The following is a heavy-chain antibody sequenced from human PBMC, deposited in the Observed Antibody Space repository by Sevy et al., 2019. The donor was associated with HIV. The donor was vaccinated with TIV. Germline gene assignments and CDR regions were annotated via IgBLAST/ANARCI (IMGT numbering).Heavy chain of an antibody. CDR2: IQSKIDGGTT. J-gene: IGHJ6*02. CDR1: GFTFTHAW. Sequence: GGSLRLSCAASGFTFTHAWMNWVRQAPGKGLEWVGRIQSKIDGGTTDFAAPVKGRFTISRDDSKNTVFLQMNSLKTEDAAMYYCTTSSHSPRVWPDFDPRFYFFYYVMDVWGQGTTVTVSS. D-gene: IGHD3-9*01. CDR3: TTSSHSPRVWPDFDPRFYFFYYVMDV. V-gene: IGHV3-15*01.